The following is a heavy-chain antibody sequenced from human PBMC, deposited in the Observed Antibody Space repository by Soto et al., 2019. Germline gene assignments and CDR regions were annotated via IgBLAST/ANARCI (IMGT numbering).Heavy chain of an antibody. CDR3: ARDYLDIVVVVAATKFDY. CDR2: ISSGSYI. V-gene: IGHV3-21*05. Sequence: GGSLRLSCAASGFTFSSYGMNWVRQAPGKGLEWLSYISSGSYIYYADSVRGRFTISRDNAKNSLYLQMNSLRAEDTAVYYCARDYLDIVVVVAATKFDYWGQGSLVTGSS. CDR1: GFTFSSYG. D-gene: IGHD2-15*01. J-gene: IGHJ4*02.